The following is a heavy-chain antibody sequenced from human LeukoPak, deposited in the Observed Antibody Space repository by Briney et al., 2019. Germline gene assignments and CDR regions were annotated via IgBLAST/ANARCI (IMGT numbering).Heavy chain of an antibody. CDR1: GFTFSSYW. Sequence: PGGSLRLSCAASGFTFSSYWMSWVRQAPGKGLEWVANIKQDGSEKYYVDSVKGRFTISRDNAKNSLYLQMNSLRAEDTAVYYCARQYDFWSSFGYYYYMDVWGKGTTVTVSS. D-gene: IGHD3-3*01. CDR2: IKQDGSEK. J-gene: IGHJ6*03. V-gene: IGHV3-7*01. CDR3: ARQYDFWSSFGYYYYMDV.